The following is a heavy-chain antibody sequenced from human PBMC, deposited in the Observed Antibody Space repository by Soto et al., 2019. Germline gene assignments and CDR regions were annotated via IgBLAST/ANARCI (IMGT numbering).Heavy chain of an antibody. V-gene: IGHV1-69*06. J-gene: IGHJ5*02. CDR3: ASGDTAMVPQT. Sequence: SVKVSCKASGGTFSSYAISWVRQAPGQGLEWMGGIIPIFGTANYAQKFQGRVTITADKSTSTAYMELSSLRSEDTAVYYCASGDTAMVPQTLGQATLVTVSS. CDR2: IIPIFGTA. CDR1: GGTFSSYA. D-gene: IGHD5-18*01.